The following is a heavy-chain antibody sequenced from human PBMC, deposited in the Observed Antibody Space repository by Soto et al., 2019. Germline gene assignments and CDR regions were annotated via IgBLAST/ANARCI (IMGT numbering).Heavy chain of an antibody. Sequence: GGSLRLSCAASGFTFSSYAMSWVRQAPGKGLEWVAAISGSGGSTYYADSVKGRFTISRDNSKNTLYLQMNSLRAEDTAVYYCAKDFARPTGTTVYWGQGTLVTVSS. CDR1: GFTFSSYA. CDR3: AKDFARPTGTTVY. D-gene: IGHD1-7*01. J-gene: IGHJ4*02. V-gene: IGHV3-23*01. CDR2: ISGSGGST.